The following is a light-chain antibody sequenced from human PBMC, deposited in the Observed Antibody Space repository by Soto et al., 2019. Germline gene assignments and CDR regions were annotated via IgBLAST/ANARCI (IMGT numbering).Light chain of an antibody. CDR3: ATWDASLPGEV. Sequence: QSVLTQSPSVSAAPGQKVTISCSGSSSNIGNNYVSWYQHLPGTAPKLLIYDNNKRPAGIPDRFSGSKSGTSSTLDITGLQTGDEGDYYCATWDASLPGEVFGGGTQLTVL. CDR1: SSNIGNNY. CDR2: DNN. V-gene: IGLV1-51*01. J-gene: IGLJ2*01.